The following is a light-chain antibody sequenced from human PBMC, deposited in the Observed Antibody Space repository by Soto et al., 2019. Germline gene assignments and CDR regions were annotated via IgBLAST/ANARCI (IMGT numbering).Light chain of an antibody. V-gene: IGKV3-15*01. J-gene: IGKJ5*01. CDR3: QQYNEWPIT. CDR2: RAS. CDR1: QSVSSL. Sequence: EVVMTQSPATLSLSPGERATLSCRASQSVSSLLAWYQQKPGQAPRLLIYRASTRATGISGSFSGSGSGTEFTLTITSLQSEDFAVYYCQQYNEWPITFGQGTRLEIK.